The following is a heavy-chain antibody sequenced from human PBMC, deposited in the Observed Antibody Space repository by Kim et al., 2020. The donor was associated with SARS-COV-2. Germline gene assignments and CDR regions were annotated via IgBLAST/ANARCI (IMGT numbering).Heavy chain of an antibody. CDR2: ISYDGSNK. V-gene: IGHV3-30*18. CDR3: AKPPWNYYDSSGYFDC. J-gene: IGHJ4*02. D-gene: IGHD3-22*01. CDR1: GFTFSSYG. Sequence: GGSLRLSCAASGFTFSSYGMHWVRQAPGKGLKWVAVISYDGSNKYYADSVKGRFTISRDNSKNTLYLQMNSLRPEDTAVYYCAKPPWNYYDSSGYFDCWGQGTLVTVSS.